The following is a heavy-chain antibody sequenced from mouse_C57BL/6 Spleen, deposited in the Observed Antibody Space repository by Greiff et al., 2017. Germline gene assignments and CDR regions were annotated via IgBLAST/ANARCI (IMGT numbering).Heavy chain of an antibody. CDR1: GYTFTSYW. CDR3: ARAQARYYFDY. V-gene: IGHV1-64*01. D-gene: IGHD3-2*02. CDR2: IHPNSGST. Sequence: VQLQESGAELVKPGASVKLSCKASGYTFTSYWMHWVKQRPGQGLEWIGMIHPNSGSTNYNEKFKSKATLTVDKSSSTAYMQLSSLTSEDSAVYYCARAQARYYFDYWGQGTTLTVSS. J-gene: IGHJ2*01.